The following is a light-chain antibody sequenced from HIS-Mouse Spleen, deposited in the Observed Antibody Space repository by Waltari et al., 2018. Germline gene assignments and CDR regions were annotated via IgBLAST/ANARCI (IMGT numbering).Light chain of an antibody. V-gene: IGLV3-27*01. CDR1: VLAKKY. CDR2: KAS. J-gene: IGLJ2*01. CDR3: YSAADNNVV. Sequence: SYELTQPSSVSVSPGQTARITCSGDVLAKKYARWFQQKPGQAPVLVIYKASERPSGILERFSGSSSGTTVTLTISGAQVEDEADYYCYSAADNNVVFGGGTKLTVL.